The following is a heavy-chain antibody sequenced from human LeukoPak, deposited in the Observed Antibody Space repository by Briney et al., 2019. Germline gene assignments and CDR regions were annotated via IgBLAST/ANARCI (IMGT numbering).Heavy chain of an antibody. CDR1: GFTFSSYG. Sequence: GRSLRPSCAASGFTFSSYGMHWVRQAPGKGLEWVAVISYDGSNKYYADSVKGRFTISRDNSKNTLYLQMNSLRAEDTAVYYCAKEYGQEELKYYFDYWGQGTLVTVSS. CDR3: AKEYGQEELKYYFDY. D-gene: IGHD1-26*01. J-gene: IGHJ4*02. CDR2: ISYDGSNK. V-gene: IGHV3-30*18.